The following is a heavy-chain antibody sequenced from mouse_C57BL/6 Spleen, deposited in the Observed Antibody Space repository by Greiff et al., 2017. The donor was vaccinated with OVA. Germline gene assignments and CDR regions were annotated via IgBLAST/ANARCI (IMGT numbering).Heavy chain of an antibody. CDR3: ATYEYGNAMDY. V-gene: IGHV3-6*01. CDR2: ISYDGST. CDR1: GYSITSGYY. J-gene: IGHJ4*01. D-gene: IGHD2-4*01. Sequence: ESGPGLVKPSQSLSLTCSVTGYSITSGYYWNWIRQFPGNKLEWMGYISYDGSTNYNPSLKNRISITRDTSKNQCFLKLNSVTTEDTATDYCATYEYGNAMDYWGQGTSVTVSS.